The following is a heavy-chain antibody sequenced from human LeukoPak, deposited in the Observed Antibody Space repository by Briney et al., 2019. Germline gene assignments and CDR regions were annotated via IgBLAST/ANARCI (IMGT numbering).Heavy chain of an antibody. Sequence: SGGSLRLSCAASGFTLSSNSMNWVRQAPRKGQDWVSYISSSTTTIHYADSVKGRFTISRENAKNSLYLQMNSLRDEDTAVYYCARDLDGSGRAFDFWGQGALVTVSS. V-gene: IGHV3-48*02. CDR1: GFTLSSNS. J-gene: IGHJ4*02. D-gene: IGHD3-10*01. CDR3: ARDLDGSGRAFDF. CDR2: ISSSTTTI.